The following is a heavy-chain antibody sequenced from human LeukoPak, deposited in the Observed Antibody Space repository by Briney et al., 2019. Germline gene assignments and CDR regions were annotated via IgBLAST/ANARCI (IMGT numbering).Heavy chain of an antibody. V-gene: IGHV3-21*05. CDR2: ISSSSSYI. CDR3: ARDSPVVVVAHDAFDI. D-gene: IGHD2-15*01. CDR1: GFTFSSYS. Sequence: GGSLRLSCAASGFTFSSYSMNWVRQAPGKGLEWVSYISSSSSYIYYADSVKGRFTISRDNAKNSLYLQMNSLRAEDTAVYYCARDSPVVVVAHDAFDIWGQGTMVTVSS. J-gene: IGHJ3*02.